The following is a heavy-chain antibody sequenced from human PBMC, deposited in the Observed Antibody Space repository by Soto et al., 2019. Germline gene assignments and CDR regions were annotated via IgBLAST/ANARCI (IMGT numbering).Heavy chain of an antibody. D-gene: IGHD2-21*01. CDR2: ISPKSTYR. CDR1: GFPFSDYY. Sequence: QVHLVESGGGLVKPGGSLRLSCATSGFPFSDYYMSWIRQAPGKGLEWLSHISPKSTYRNYADSVKGRFTIYRDNTKSSLFLQMNSLGVEDTAVYYCARGGGGGLFEHWGQGVLVTVSS. CDR3: ARGGGGGLFEH. V-gene: IGHV3-11*06. J-gene: IGHJ4*02.